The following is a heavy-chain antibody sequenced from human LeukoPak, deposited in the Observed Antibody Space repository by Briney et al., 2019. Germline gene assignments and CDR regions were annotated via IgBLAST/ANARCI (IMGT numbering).Heavy chain of an antibody. CDR3: ARAGAYCSSTSCYGPAYY. J-gene: IGHJ4*02. CDR2: ISSGSSYI. D-gene: IGHD2-2*01. CDR1: GFTFSSYT. Sequence: GSLRLSCAASGFTFSSYTMSWVRQAPGKGLEWVSSISSGSSYIYYADSVKGRFTTSRDNAKNSLYLQMNSLRTEDTAVYYCARAGAYCSSTSCYGPAYYWGQGTLVTVSS. V-gene: IGHV3-21*01.